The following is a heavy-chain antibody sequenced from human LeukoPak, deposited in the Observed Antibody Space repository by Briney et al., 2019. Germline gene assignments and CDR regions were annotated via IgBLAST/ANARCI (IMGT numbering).Heavy chain of an antibody. Sequence: PSETLSLTCTVSGGSISSGDYYWSWIRQPPGKGLEWIGYIYYSGSTYYNPSLKSRVTISVDTSKNQFSLKLSSVTAADTAVYYCARDSRIWFGEFVKFDYWGQGTLVTVSS. CDR2: IYYSGST. D-gene: IGHD3-10*01. CDR1: GGSISSGDYY. CDR3: ARDSRIWFGEFVKFDY. V-gene: IGHV4-30-4*01. J-gene: IGHJ4*02.